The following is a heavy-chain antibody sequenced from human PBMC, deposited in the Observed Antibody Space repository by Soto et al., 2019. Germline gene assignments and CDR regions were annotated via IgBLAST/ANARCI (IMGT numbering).Heavy chain of an antibody. CDR3: ARRSIAAAGTSYFDY. D-gene: IGHD6-13*01. CDR2: IYPGDSDT. Sequence: GESLKISCKGSGYSFTSYWIGWVRQMLGKGLEWMGIIYPGDSDTRYSPSFQGQVTISADRSISTAYLQWSSLKASDTAMYYCARRSIAAAGTSYFDYWGQGILVTVSS. CDR1: GYSFTSYW. J-gene: IGHJ4*02. V-gene: IGHV5-51*01.